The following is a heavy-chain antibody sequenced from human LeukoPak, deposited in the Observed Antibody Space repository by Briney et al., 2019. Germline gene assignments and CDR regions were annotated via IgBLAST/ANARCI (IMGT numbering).Heavy chain of an antibody. CDR3: ARTTVVAKYFDY. J-gene: IGHJ4*02. CDR1: GGSISSGGYY. CDR2: IYYSGST. V-gene: IGHV4-31*03. Sequence: SETLSLTCTVSGGSISSGGYYWSWIRQHPGKGLEWIGYIYYSGSTYYNPSLKSRLTISVDMSKNQFSLKLSSVTAADTAVYYCARTTVVAKYFDYWGQGTLVTVSS. D-gene: IGHD4-23*01.